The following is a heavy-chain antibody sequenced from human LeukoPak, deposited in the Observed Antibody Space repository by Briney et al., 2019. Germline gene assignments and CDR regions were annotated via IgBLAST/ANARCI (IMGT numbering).Heavy chain of an antibody. J-gene: IGHJ4*02. D-gene: IGHD4-17*01. CDR2: IYYSGST. Sequence: SETLSLICTVSGGSISSGGYYWSWIRQHPGKGLEWIGYIYYSGSTYYNPSLKSRVTISVDTSKNQFSLKLSSVTAADTAVYYCARARGIYGDLDYWGQGTLVTVSS. CDR3: ARARGIYGDLDY. V-gene: IGHV4-31*03. CDR1: GGSISSGGYY.